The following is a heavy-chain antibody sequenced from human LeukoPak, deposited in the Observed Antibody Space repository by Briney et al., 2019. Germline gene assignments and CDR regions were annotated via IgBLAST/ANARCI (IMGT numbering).Heavy chain of an antibody. CDR1: GFTFSSYA. D-gene: IGHD3-22*01. CDR2: ISRDVVST. Sequence: PGGSLRLSCSASGFTFSSYAMHWVRQAPGKGLEYVSAISRDVVSTYYADSVKGRFTISRDNSKNTLYLQMSSLRAEDTAVYYCVKGVVVVITTGGVDYWGQGTLVTVSS. J-gene: IGHJ4*02. V-gene: IGHV3-64D*06. CDR3: VKGVVVVITTGGVDY.